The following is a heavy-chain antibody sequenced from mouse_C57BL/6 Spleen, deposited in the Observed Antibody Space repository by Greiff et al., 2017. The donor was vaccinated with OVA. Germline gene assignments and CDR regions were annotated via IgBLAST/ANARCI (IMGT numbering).Heavy chain of an antibody. Sequence: VQLQQPGAELVMPGASVKLSCKASGYTFTSYWMHWVKQRPGQGLEWIGEIDPSDSYTNYNQKFKGKSTLTVDKSSSTAYMQLSSLTSEDSAVYYCARRGDYGSFYWYFDVWGTGTTVTVSS. J-gene: IGHJ1*03. D-gene: IGHD1-1*01. CDR3: ARRGDYGSFYWYFDV. CDR1: GYTFTSYW. CDR2: IDPSDSYT. V-gene: IGHV1-69*01.